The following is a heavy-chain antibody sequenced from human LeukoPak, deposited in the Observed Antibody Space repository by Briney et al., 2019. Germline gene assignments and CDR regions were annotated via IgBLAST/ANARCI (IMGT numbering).Heavy chain of an antibody. Sequence: SGPTLVNPTQTLTLTCTFSGLSLSTSGVGVGWFRQPPGQALEWLALIFWDDDKWYSPSLKSRITITKDTSKNQVVLTMTDMYAFDTATYYCARRGVANMAAAGICFDYWGQGTLVTVSS. D-gene: IGHD6-13*01. V-gene: IGHV2-5*02. J-gene: IGHJ4*02. CDR2: IFWDDDK. CDR1: GLSLSTSGVG. CDR3: ARRGVANMAAAGICFDY.